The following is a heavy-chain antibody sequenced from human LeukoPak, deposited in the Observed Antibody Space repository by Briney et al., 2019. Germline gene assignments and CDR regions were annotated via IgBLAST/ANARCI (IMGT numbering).Heavy chain of an antibody. Sequence: PGGSLRLSCAASGFPFISYGMHWVRQAPGKGLEWVAVISYDGSNKYYADSVKGRFTISRDNSKNTLYLQMNSLRAEDTAVYYCAKDLDDYGGNSHIDYWGQGTLVTVSS. CDR1: GFPFISYG. J-gene: IGHJ4*02. V-gene: IGHV3-30*18. D-gene: IGHD4-23*01. CDR3: AKDLDDYGGNSHIDY. CDR2: ISYDGSNK.